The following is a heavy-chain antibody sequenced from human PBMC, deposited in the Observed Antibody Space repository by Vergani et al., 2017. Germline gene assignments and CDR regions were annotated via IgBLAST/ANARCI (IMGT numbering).Heavy chain of an antibody. CDR2: ISYDGSNK. CDR1: GFTFSSYA. Sequence: VQLVESGGGLVQPGGSLRLSCAASGFTFSSYAMHWVRQAPGKGLEWVAVISYDGSNKYYADSVKGRFTISRDNSKNTLYLQMNSLRAEDTAVYYCAKEAAVAGSVYWGQGTLVTVSS. CDR3: AKEAAVAGSVY. J-gene: IGHJ4*02. V-gene: IGHV3-30*01. D-gene: IGHD6-19*01.